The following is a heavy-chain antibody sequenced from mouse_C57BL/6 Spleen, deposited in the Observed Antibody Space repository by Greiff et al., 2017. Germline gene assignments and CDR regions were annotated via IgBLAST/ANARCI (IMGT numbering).Heavy chain of an antibody. D-gene: IGHD1-1*01. V-gene: IGHV1-72*01. J-gene: IGHJ1*03. CDR3: ARSRYGSGFDV. CDR2: IDPNSGGT. CDR1: GYTFTSYW. Sequence: QVQLQQPGAELVKPGASVKLSCKASGYTFTSYWMHWVKQRPGRGLEWIGRIDPNSGGTKYNEKFKSKATLTVDKPSSPAFMQLSSLTSEDSAVYYCARSRYGSGFDVWGTGTTVTVSS.